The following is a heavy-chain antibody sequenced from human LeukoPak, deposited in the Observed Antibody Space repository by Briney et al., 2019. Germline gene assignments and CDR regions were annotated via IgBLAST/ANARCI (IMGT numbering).Heavy chain of an antibody. V-gene: IGHV1-2*02. CDR3: ARTYSRITIFGVVTYTNYFDY. CDR1: GYTFTGYY. D-gene: IGHD3-3*01. Sequence: ASVKVSCKASGYTFTGYYMHWVRQAPGQGLEWMGWINPNSGGTSYAQKFQGRVTMTRDTSISTAYMELSRLRSDDTAVYYCARTYSRITIFGVVTYTNYFDYWGQGTLVTVSS. J-gene: IGHJ4*02. CDR2: INPNSGGT.